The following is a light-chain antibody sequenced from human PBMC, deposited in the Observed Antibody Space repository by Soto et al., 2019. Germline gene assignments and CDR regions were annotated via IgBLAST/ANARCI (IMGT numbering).Light chain of an antibody. CDR1: QSLLHSNGYNY. Sequence: EIVMTQSPLSLPVTPGEPASISCRSSQSLLHSNGYNYLDWYLQKPGQSPQLLIYLGSNRSSGVPDRVSCSGSGTDFTLKISRVEAEDVGVYYCMQALQTPLTFGQGTKVEIK. CDR2: LGS. CDR3: MQALQTPLT. J-gene: IGKJ1*01. V-gene: IGKV2-28*01.